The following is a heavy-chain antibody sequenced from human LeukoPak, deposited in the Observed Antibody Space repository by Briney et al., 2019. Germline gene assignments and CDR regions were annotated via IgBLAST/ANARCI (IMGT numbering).Heavy chain of an antibody. J-gene: IGHJ4*02. D-gene: IGHD2-8*01. V-gene: IGHV1-69*04. CDR1: GGTFNNNG. CDR3: ARERLTVPVVYFLYGMDV. CDR2: IVPTLDTT. Sequence: SVKVSCKASGGTFNNNGVSWVRQAPGQGFEWLGRIVPTLDTTHYAQKFQGRVTISADTSTRTAYMELAGLTSQDTAVYFCARERLTVPVVYFLYGMDVWGQGTLVTVSS.